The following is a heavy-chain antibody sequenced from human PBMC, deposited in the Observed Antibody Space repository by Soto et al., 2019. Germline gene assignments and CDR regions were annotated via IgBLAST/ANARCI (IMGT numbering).Heavy chain of an antibody. V-gene: IGHV4-59*01. D-gene: IGHD1-7*01. CDR3: ATVVGKNYFDP. CDR2: ICYTGST. Sequence: SETLSLTCTFSCGSISGYYWSLIRQPPGKVLEWIGYICYTGSTYYNPSLKSRVTISLNKSRNQSPLKLTSVTAADPAVYYCATVVGKNYFDPWGQGTLVTVYS. J-gene: IGHJ5*02. CDR1: CGSISGYY.